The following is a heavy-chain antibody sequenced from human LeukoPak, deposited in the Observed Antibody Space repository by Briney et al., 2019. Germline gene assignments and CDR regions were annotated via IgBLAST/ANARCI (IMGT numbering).Heavy chain of an antibody. J-gene: IGHJ5*02. CDR3: AREVRGSSSPGRDWFDP. V-gene: IGHV1-69*05. CDR2: ILPIFGTA. CDR1: GGTFSSYA. D-gene: IGHD6-6*01. Sequence: ASVKVSCKASGGTFSSYAISWVRQAPGQGLEWMGGILPIFGTANYAQKFQGRVTITTDESTSTAYMELSSLRSEDTAVYYCAREVRGSSSPGRDWFDPWGQGTLVTVSS.